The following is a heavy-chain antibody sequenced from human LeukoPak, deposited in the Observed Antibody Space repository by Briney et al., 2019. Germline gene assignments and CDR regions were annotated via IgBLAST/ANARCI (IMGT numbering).Heavy chain of an antibody. J-gene: IGHJ4*02. CDR3: AKDRSRDAYNYVPFDY. D-gene: IGHD5-24*01. CDR2: IRYDGSNK. V-gene: IGHV3-30*02. Sequence: GGSLRLSCAASRFTFSSYSMNWVRQAPGKGLEWVAFIRYDGSNKYYADSVKGRFTISRDNSQNTLYLQMNSLRAEDTAVYYCAKDRSRDAYNYVPFDYWGQGTLVTVSS. CDR1: RFTFSSYS.